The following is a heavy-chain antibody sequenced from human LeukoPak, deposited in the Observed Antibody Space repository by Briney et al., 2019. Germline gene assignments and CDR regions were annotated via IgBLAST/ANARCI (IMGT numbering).Heavy chain of an antibody. CDR1: GYSFISYW. J-gene: IGHJ3*02. CDR2: IDPSDSYT. CDR3: ASTWIQLWSGGAFDI. Sequence: GESLKISFKGSGYSFISYWISWVRQMPGKGLEWMGRIDPSDSYTNYSPSFQGHVTISADKSISTAYLQWSSLKASDTAMYYCASTWIQLWSGGAFDIWGQGTMVTVSS. V-gene: IGHV5-10-1*01. D-gene: IGHD5-18*01.